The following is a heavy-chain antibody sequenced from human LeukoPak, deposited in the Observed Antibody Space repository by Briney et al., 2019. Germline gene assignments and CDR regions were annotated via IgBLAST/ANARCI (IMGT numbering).Heavy chain of an antibody. J-gene: IGHJ4*02. V-gene: IGHV4-59*01. Sequence: SETLSLTCTVSGGSISSYYWSWIRQPPGKGLEWIGYIYYSGSTNYNPSLKSRVTISVDTSKNQFSLKLSSVTAADTAVYYCARARVITHDFDYWGQRTLVTVSS. CDR1: GGSISSYY. D-gene: IGHD4-17*01. CDR3: ARARVITHDFDY. CDR2: IYYSGST.